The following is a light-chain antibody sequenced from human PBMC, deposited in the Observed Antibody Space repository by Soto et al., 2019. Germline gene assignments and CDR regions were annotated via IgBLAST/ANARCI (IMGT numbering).Light chain of an antibody. Sequence: QSVLTQPPSVSGAPGRRVTISCTGSSSNIGAGYDVHWYQHLPGTDPKLLMYGNSKRPSGVPDRFSGSKTGTSASLAITGLQAEDEADYYCQSYDSSLSGVVFGGGTKLTVL. CDR3: QSYDSSLSGVV. J-gene: IGLJ2*01. CDR2: GNS. CDR1: SSNIGAGYD. V-gene: IGLV1-40*01.